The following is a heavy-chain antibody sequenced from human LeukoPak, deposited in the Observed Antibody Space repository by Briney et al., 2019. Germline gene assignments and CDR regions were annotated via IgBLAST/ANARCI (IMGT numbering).Heavy chain of an antibody. CDR1: GFTFSNYW. J-gene: IGHJ4*02. CDR2: INQDGSET. Sequence: GGSLRLSCAASGFTFSNYWLSWVRQAPGKGLECVADINQDGSETYYVDSVKGRFIVSRDNAKNSLYLQMSSLRADDTAVYYCARVTAIWNGYYRDYWGQGTLVTVSS. CDR3: ARVTAIWNGYYRDY. V-gene: IGHV3-7*04. D-gene: IGHD3-3*01.